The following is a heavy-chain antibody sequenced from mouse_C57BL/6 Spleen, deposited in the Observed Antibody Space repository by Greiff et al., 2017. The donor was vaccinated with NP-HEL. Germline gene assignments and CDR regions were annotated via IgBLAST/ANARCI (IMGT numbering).Heavy chain of an antibody. CDR1: GYAFSSSW. CDR2: IYPGDGDT. D-gene: IGHD3-2*02. Sequence: VQLQQSGPELVKPGASVKISCKASGYAFSSSWMNWVKQRPGKGLEWIGRIYPGDGDTNYNGKFKGKATLTADKSSSTAYMQLSSLTTEDSAIYYCARWLRLRTYAMDYWGQGTSVTVSS. V-gene: IGHV1-82*01. J-gene: IGHJ4*01. CDR3: ARWLRLRTYAMDY.